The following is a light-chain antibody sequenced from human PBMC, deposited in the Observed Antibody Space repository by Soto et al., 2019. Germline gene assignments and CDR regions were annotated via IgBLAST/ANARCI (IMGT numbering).Light chain of an antibody. CDR2: AAS. CDR1: QSISTW. CDR3: QQLNSYPLT. J-gene: IGKJ4*01. Sequence: EIQTTHLPSPLSASVGAKGTITCRASQSISTWLAWYQQKPGKAPKLLIYAASTLQSGVPSRFSGSGSGTDFTLTISSLQPEDFATYYCQQLNSYPLTFGGGTKVDI. V-gene: IGKV1-5*01.